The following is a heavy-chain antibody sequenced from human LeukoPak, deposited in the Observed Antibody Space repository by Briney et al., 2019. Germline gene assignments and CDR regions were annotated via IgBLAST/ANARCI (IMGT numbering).Heavy chain of an antibody. CDR2: IYYSGST. J-gene: IGHJ5*02. Sequence: SETLSLTCTVSGGSISSSSYYWGWIRQPPGKGLEWIGSIYYSGSTYYNPSLKSRVTISADTSKNQFSLKLSSVTAADTAVYYCARRHYYDSSGYSGNWFDPWGQGTLVTVSS. CDR1: GGSISSSSYY. CDR3: ARRHYYDSSGYSGNWFDP. D-gene: IGHD3-22*01. V-gene: IGHV4-39*01.